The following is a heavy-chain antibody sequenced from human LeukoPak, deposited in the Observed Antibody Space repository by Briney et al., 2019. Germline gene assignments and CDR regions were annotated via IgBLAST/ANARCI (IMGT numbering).Heavy chain of an antibody. J-gene: IGHJ4*01. D-gene: IGHD5-12*01. Sequence: SVKVSCTASGGTFSSYAISWVRQSPGQGLEWMGGIIPIFGTANYAQKFQGRVTITADESTSTAYMELSSLRSEDTAVYCCAREPLGGYDLHAFDYWGQGTLVTVSS. CDR1: GGTFSSYA. V-gene: IGHV1-69*13. CDR3: AREPLGGYDLHAFDY. CDR2: IIPIFGTA.